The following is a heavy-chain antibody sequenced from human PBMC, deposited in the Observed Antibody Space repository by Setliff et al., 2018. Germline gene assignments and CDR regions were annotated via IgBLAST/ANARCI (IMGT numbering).Heavy chain of an antibody. CDR1: GGSISSSSYY. D-gene: IGHD6-13*01. V-gene: IGHV4-39*07. CDR3: ARVAAYSSSWYNYYYCMDV. J-gene: IGHJ6*02. CDR2: IYYSGST. Sequence: SETLSLTCTVSGGSISSSSYYWGWIRQPPGKGLEWIGSIYYSGSTYYNPSLKSRVTISVDTSKNQFSLKLSSVTAADTAVYYCARVAAYSSSWYNYYYCMDVWGQGTTVTVSS.